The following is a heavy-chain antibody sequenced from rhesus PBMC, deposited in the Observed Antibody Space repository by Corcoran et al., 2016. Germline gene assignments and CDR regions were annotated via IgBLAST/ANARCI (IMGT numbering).Heavy chain of an antibody. J-gene: IGHJ4*01. Sequence: QVQLQESGSGLEKPSETLTHPRAVSGASISSDYWSWIRQSPGKGLELRGYIDGTGGSTNYNPSLKSRVTISRDTSKNHFSLKVTSVTAADTAVYYCARGRGGTYDKFDYWGQGVLVTVSS. CDR1: GASISSDY. CDR2: IDGTGGST. CDR3: ARGRGGTYDKFDY. V-gene: IGHV4S2*01. D-gene: IGHD3-40*01.